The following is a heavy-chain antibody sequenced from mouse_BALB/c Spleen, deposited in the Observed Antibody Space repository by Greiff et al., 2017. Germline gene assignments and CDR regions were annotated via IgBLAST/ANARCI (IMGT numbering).Heavy chain of an antibody. Sequence: VQLQQSGTVLARPGASVKMSCKASGYSFTSYWMHWVKQRTGQGLEWIGAIYPGNSDTSYNQKFKGKAKLTAVTSASTAYMELSSLTNEDSAVYYCTRGDDYDAYYFDYWGQGTTLTVSS. D-gene: IGHD2-4*01. J-gene: IGHJ2*01. CDR2: IYPGNSDT. CDR1: GYSFTSYW. V-gene: IGHV1-5*01. CDR3: TRGDDYDAYYFDY.